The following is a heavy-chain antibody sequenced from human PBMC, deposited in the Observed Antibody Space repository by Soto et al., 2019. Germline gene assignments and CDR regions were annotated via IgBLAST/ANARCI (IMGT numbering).Heavy chain of an antibody. J-gene: IGHJ6*02. D-gene: IGHD3-10*01. CDR3: ASRGAGFVGSGSRYYYYLYGMDV. CDR2: IIPIFGTA. Sequence: QVQLVQSGAEVKKPGASVKVSCKASRYTFSSYDISWVRQAPGQGLEWMGGIIPIFGTANYAQKCQGRVTITADKSTGTAYMELSRRRSEDTAVYYCASRGAGFVGSGSRYYYYLYGMDVWGQGTTVTVSS. CDR1: RYTFSSYD. V-gene: IGHV1-69*06.